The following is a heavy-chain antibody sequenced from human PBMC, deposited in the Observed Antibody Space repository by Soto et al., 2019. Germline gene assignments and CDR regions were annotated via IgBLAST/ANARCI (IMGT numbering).Heavy chain of an antibody. CDR2: INHSGST. D-gene: IGHD6-13*01. CDR1: GGSFSGYY. V-gene: IGHV4-34*01. J-gene: IGHJ4*02. CDR3: ARLAAAGFFDY. Sequence: PSETLSLTCAVYGGSFSGYYWSWIRQPPGKGLEWIGEINHSGSTNYNPSLKSRVTISVDTSKNQFSLKLSSVTAADTAVYYCARLAAAGFFDYWGQGTLVPVSS.